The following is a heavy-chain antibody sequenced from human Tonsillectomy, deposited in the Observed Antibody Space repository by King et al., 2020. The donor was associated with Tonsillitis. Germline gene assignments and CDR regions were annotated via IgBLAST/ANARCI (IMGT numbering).Heavy chain of an antibody. D-gene: IGHD4-17*01. CDR1: GFTFSSYS. Sequence: VQLVESGGGLVKPGGSLRLSCAASGFTFSSYSMNWVRQAPGKGLEWVSSISSSSSYIYYADSVKGRFTISRDNAKNSLYLQMNSLRAEDTAVYYCARDGYGDYVPASVDYWGQGTLVTVSS. J-gene: IGHJ4*02. V-gene: IGHV3-21*01. CDR3: ARDGYGDYVPASVDY. CDR2: ISSSSSYI.